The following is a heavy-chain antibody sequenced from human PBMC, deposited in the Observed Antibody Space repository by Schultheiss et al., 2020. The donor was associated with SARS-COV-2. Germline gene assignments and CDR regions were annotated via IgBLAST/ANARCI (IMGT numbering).Heavy chain of an antibody. CDR1: GGSISSSSYY. D-gene: IGHD6-13*01. CDR2: IYYSGST. Sequence: SETLSLTCTVSGGSISSSSYYWGWIRQPPGKGLEWIGYIYYSGSTNYNPSLKSRVTISVDTSKNQFSLKLSSVTAADTAVYYCARGTPYSSSWPYWYFDLWGRGTLVTVSS. J-gene: IGHJ2*01. V-gene: IGHV4-61*05. CDR3: ARGTPYSSSWPYWYFDL.